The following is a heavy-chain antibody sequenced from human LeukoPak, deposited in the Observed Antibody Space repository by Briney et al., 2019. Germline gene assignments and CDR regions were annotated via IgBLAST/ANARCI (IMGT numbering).Heavy chain of an antibody. CDR1: GYTFTAYY. J-gene: IGHJ4*02. D-gene: IGHD3-10*01. Sequence: ASVKVSCKASGYTFTAYYIHWVRQAPGQGLEWMGWINPNSGGTNYAQKFQGRVTMTRDTSISTAYMELSSLRSDDTAVYYCARVVLWFGELGYFDYWGQGTLVTVSS. CDR3: ARVVLWFGELGYFDY. V-gene: IGHV1-2*02. CDR2: INPNSGGT.